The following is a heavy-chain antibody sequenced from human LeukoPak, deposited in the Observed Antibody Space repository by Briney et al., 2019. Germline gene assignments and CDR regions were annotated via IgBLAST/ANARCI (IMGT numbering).Heavy chain of an antibody. D-gene: IGHD6-6*01. CDR3: ARHFAYSSSSYFDY. J-gene: IGHJ4*02. CDR2: VYYTGST. CDR1: GGSLSSYY. Sequence: PSETLSLTCTVSGGSLSSYYWSWIRQPPGKGLEWIGYVYYTGSTNYNPSLKSRVTMFEDESKNQFSLRLYSVTVADTAVYYCARHFAYSSSSYFDYWGQGSLVTVSS. V-gene: IGHV4-59*08.